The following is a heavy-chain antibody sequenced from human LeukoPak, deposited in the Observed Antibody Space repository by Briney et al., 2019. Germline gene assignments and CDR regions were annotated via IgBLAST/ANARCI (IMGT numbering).Heavy chain of an antibody. V-gene: IGHV3-74*01. J-gene: IGHJ6*02. CDR2: INSDGSTT. Sequence: GGSLRLSCAASGFTFSSYWMHWVRQAPGKGLVWVSHINSDGSTTNYADSVKGRFSISRDNAKNALYLQMNSLRAEDTAVYYCTRERYNYYGMDVWGQGTTVTVSS. CDR1: GFTFSSYW. CDR3: TRERYNYYGMDV.